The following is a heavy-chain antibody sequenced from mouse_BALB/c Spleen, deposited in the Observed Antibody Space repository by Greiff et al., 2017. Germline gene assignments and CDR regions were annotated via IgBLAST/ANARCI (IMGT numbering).Heavy chain of an antibody. Sequence: EVHLVESGGDLVKPGGSLKLSCAASGFTFSSYGMSWVRQTPDKRLEWVATISSGGSYTYYPDSVKGRFTISRDNAKNTLYLQMSSLKSEDTAMYYCARRDYDRGYYAMDYWGQGTSVTVSS. CDR1: GFTFSSYG. J-gene: IGHJ4*01. V-gene: IGHV5-6*01. D-gene: IGHD2-4*01. CDR2: ISSGGSYT. CDR3: ARRDYDRGYYAMDY.